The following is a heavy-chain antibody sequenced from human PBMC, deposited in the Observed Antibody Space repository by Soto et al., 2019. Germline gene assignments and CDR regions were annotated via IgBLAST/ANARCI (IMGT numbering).Heavy chain of an antibody. CDR2: IKQDGSEK. CDR3: ARDQGNWNDGFYYFDY. J-gene: IGHJ4*02. D-gene: IGHD1-1*01. Sequence: GGSLSLSCAASGFTFSSYWMSWVRQAPGKGLEWVANIKQDGSEKYYVDSVKGRFTISRDNAKNSLYLQMNSLRAEDTAVYYCARDQGNWNDGFYYFDYWGQGTLVTRLL. V-gene: IGHV3-7*01. CDR1: GFTFSSYW.